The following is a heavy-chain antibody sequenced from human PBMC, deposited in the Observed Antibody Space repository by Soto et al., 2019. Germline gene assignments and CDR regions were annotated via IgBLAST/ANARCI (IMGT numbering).Heavy chain of an antibody. CDR1: GYTFTSYD. V-gene: IGHV1-8*01. CDR2: MKPNSGNT. Sequence: QVQLVQSGAEVKKPGASVKVSCKASGYTFTSYDINWVRQATGQGLEWMGWMKPNSGNTGYAQKFPGRVTMTRNTSMSTGYMELSSLRSEDTAVYYCAREKTSYGMDVWGQGTTVTVSS. J-gene: IGHJ6*02. CDR3: AREKTSYGMDV.